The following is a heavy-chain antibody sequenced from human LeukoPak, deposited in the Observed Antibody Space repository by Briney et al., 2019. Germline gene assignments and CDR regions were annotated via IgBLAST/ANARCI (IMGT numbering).Heavy chain of an antibody. CDR2: IFYSGNT. Sequence: SETLSLTCTASGGSISNHYWSWIRQPPGKGLEWIGYIFYSGNTNYNPSLKSRVTISVDTSKNKFTLKLSSVTAADTAIYYCASAPNEYFFDYWGQGTLVTVSS. J-gene: IGHJ4*02. V-gene: IGHV4-59*11. CDR3: ASAPNEYFFDY. CDR1: GGSISNHY.